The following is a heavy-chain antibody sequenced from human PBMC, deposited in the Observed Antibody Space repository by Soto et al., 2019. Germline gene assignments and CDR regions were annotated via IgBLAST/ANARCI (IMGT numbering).Heavy chain of an antibody. D-gene: IGHD4-17*01. V-gene: IGHV1-69*02. CDR2: IIPIHGIA. CDR1: GGTFSSST. CDR3: ARNQGDHGDYNKSY. Sequence: QVQLVQSGAEVKKPGASVKVSCKASGGTFSSSTISWVRQAPGQGLEWMGRIIPIHGIANYAQKFQGRVTITADKSTSTAYMELRSQSSEATAVYYCARNQGDHGDYNKSYWRKVTMVTVSS. J-gene: IGHJ4*02.